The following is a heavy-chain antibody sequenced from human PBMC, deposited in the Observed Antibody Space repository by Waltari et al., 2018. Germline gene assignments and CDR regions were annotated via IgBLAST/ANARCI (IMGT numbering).Heavy chain of an antibody. Sequence: QVQLQESGPGLVKPSETLSLTCAVSGYSISSGYYWGWIRQPPGKGLEWIGSIYHSGSTYYNPSLKSRVTISVDTSKNQFSLKLSSVTAADTAVYYCARDRSGYDYCFDPWGQGTLVTVSS. CDR1: GYSISSGYY. D-gene: IGHD5-12*01. V-gene: IGHV4-38-2*02. J-gene: IGHJ5*02. CDR3: ARDRSGYDYCFDP. CDR2: IYHSGST.